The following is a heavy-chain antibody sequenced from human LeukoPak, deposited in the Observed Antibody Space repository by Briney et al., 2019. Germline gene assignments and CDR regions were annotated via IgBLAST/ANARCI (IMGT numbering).Heavy chain of an antibody. Sequence: GESLRLSCAASGFTFSNYYMSWIRQAPGKGLEWVSYISSSSTYTNYADSVKGRFTISRDNAKNSLYLQMNSLRAEDTAVYYCARGPEPFDYWGQGTLVTVS. J-gene: IGHJ4*02. D-gene: IGHD1-14*01. V-gene: IGHV3-11*05. CDR1: GFTFSNYY. CDR2: ISSSSTYT. CDR3: ARGPEPFDY.